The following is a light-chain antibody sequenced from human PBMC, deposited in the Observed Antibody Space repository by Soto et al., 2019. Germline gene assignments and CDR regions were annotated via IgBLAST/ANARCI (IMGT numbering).Light chain of an antibody. V-gene: IGKV3-20*01. CDR3: QQYGSSPPRLT. CDR2: GAS. Sequence: EIVLTQSPGTLSLSPGERATLSCRASQSVSSSYLAWYQQKPGQAPRLLIYGASSRATGIPDRFSGSGSGTDFTLTISRLEPXDFAVYYCQQYGSSPPRLTFGGGTKVEIK. CDR1: QSVSSSY. J-gene: IGKJ4*01.